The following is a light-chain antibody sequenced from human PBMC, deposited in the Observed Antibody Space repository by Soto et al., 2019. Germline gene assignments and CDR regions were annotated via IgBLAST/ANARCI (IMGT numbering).Light chain of an antibody. CDR1: QSISSW. CDR2: KAS. Sequence: DIQMSQSPSTLSASVGDRVTITCRASQSISSWLAWYQQKPGKAPKLLIYKASSLESGVPSRFSGSGSGTDFTLTISRLQPDDFATYYCHQYNSYPRTFGHGTKVDIK. V-gene: IGKV1-5*03. J-gene: IGKJ1*01. CDR3: HQYNSYPRT.